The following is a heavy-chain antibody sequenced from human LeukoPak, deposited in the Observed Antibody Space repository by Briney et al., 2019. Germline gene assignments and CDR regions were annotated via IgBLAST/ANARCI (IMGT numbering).Heavy chain of an antibody. Sequence: GESLKISCKGSGYSFSTYWIGGVRQMPGKGLEWMGIIHPGDSDPRCSPSFQGQVTMSVDKSICTAYLQWTSLKASDTAMYYCARQVDDCSSTRCYGRWFDPWGQGTPVTVSS. V-gene: IGHV5-51*01. CDR2: IHPGDSDP. CDR1: GYSFSTYW. D-gene: IGHD2-2*01. CDR3: ARQVDDCSSTRCYGRWFDP. J-gene: IGHJ5*02.